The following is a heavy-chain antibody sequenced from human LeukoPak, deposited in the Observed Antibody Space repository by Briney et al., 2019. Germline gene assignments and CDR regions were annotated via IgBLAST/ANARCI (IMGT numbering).Heavy chain of an antibody. Sequence: PGTSLRLSCAASGFSFTSYNFHWVRQAPGKGLEWVALMSYDGNYKYYAGSVKGRFTISRDNSKNTLYLQMDRLRVDDTAVYYCAREYIGRYCGTTTCSQNWFDPWGQGTLVTVSS. CDR2: MSYDGNYK. V-gene: IGHV3-30*04. CDR1: GFSFTSYN. D-gene: IGHD2-2*01. J-gene: IGHJ5*02. CDR3: AREYIGRYCGTTTCSQNWFDP.